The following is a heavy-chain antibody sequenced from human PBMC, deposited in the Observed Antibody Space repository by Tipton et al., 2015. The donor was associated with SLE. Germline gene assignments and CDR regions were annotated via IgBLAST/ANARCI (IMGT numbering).Heavy chain of an antibody. V-gene: IGHV4-39*01. CDR3: ARHSYYYDSSGYQGGMFDP. CDR1: GDSISTGRYY. CDR2: LSSSGNT. D-gene: IGHD3-22*01. J-gene: IGHJ5*02. Sequence: GLVKPSETLSLTCTVSGDSISTGRYYWAWIRQPPGKGLEWIVSLSSSGNTLYNLSLKSRLTTSVDTSKNHFSLKLSSVTAADTAVYYCARHSYYYDSSGYQGGMFDPWGQGTLVTVSS.